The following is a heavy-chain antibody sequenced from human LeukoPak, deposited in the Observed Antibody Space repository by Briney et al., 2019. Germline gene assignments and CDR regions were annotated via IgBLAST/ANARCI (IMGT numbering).Heavy chain of an antibody. CDR2: IHYSGSA. V-gene: IGHV4-31*03. Sequence: PSQTLSLTCTVSGASITSGGYYWSWIRQFPGKDLEWIAYIHYSGSAYYNPSFKSRVTISIDTSKKQFSVKLSSVTAADTAVYFCARVREDSSSWDSRLDYWGQGTLVTVSS. J-gene: IGHJ4*02. D-gene: IGHD6-13*01. CDR3: ARVREDSSSWDSRLDY. CDR1: GASITSGGYY.